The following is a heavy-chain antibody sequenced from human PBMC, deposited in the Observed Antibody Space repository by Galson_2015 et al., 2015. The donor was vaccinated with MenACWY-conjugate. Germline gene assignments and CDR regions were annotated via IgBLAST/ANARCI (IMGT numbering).Heavy chain of an antibody. D-gene: IGHD1-1*01. CDR1: GFTVSSNF. Sequence: SLRLSCAASGFTVSSNFMNWLRQAPGKGLQWVSDIYPGGNTYYVDSVEGRFTISRDHSKNTLYLQMNSLRVDDTAVYYCVREDNWAFHYWGQGTQVTVSS. CDR2: IYPGGNT. CDR3: VREDNWAFHY. J-gene: IGHJ4*02. V-gene: IGHV3-53*01.